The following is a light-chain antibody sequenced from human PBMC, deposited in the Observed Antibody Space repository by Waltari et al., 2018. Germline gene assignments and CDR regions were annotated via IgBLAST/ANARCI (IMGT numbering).Light chain of an antibody. V-gene: IGKV3-11*01. Sequence: EIVLTQSPATLSLSPGERATLSCRASQSINRYLAWYQQKPGQPPRLLIYDASKRATGIPARFSGSGSGTDFTLTISSLEPEDFAVDYCQQRTNSFGGGTKVEIK. CDR1: QSINRY. CDR3: QQRTNS. J-gene: IGKJ4*01. CDR2: DAS.